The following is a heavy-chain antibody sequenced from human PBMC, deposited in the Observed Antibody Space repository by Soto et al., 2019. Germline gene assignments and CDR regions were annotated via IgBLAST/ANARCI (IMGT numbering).Heavy chain of an antibody. CDR2: INRSGST. CDR3: ARVGGVTAFDI. CDR1: GGSFSGYY. D-gene: IGHD3-3*01. V-gene: IGHV4-34*01. J-gene: IGHJ3*02. Sequence: QVQLQQWGAGLLKPSETLSLTCAVYGGSFSGYYWSWIRQPTGKGLEWIGEINRSGSTNYNPSLKSRVTISVDTYKNQFSLKLSSVTAADTAVYYCARVGGVTAFDIWGQGTMVTVSS.